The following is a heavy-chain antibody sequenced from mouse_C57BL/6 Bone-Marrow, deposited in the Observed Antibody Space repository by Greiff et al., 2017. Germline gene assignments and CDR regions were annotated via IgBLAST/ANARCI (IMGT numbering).Heavy chain of an antibody. D-gene: IGHD2-5*01. CDR2: IDPANGNT. V-gene: IGHV14-3*01. Sequence: EVKVVESVAELVRPWASVKLSCTASGFNIKNTYMHWVKQRPEQGLEWIGRIDPANGNTKYAPKFQGKATITADTSSNTAYLQLSSLTSEDTAIYYCARSTPYYSNYAWFAYWGQGTLVTVSA. CDR1: GFNIKNTY. CDR3: ARSTPYYSNYAWFAY. J-gene: IGHJ3*01.